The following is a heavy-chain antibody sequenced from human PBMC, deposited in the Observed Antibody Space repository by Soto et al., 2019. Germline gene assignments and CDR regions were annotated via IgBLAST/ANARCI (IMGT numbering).Heavy chain of an antibody. Sequence: QVQLEESGGGLVKPGGSLRLSCAASGVTFRENYMSWIRQAPGKGLEWVSYIRSGGSHMYYADSVKGRFTISRDDAKSSLYLLMNSLRADDTAVYYCAKFFGAFDIWGQGIMVTVSS. CDR3: AKFFGAFDI. V-gene: IGHV3-11*01. CDR2: IRSGGSHM. D-gene: IGHD3-10*01. J-gene: IGHJ3*02. CDR1: GVTFRENY.